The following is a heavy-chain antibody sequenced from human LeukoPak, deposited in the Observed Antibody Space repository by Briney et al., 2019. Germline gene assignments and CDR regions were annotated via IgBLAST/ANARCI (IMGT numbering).Heavy chain of an antibody. CDR1: GGSISSYY. CDR2: IYYSGST. Sequence: PSETLSLTCTVSGGSISSYYWSWIRQPPGKGLEWIGYIYYSGSTNYNPSLKSRVTISVDASKNQFSLKLSSVTAADTAVYYCARVTSRRAFDIWGQGTMVTVSS. V-gene: IGHV4-59*01. CDR3: ARVTSRRAFDI. J-gene: IGHJ3*02. D-gene: IGHD2/OR15-2a*01.